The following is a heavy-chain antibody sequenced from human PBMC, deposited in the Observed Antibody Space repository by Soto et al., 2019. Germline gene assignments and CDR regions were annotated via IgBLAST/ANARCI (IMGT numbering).Heavy chain of an antibody. CDR1: GGSISSSSYY. D-gene: IGHD3-3*01. Sequence: SETLSLTCPVSGGSISSSSYYWGWIRQPPGKGLEWIGSIYYSGSTYYNPSLKSRVTISVDTSKNQFSLKLSSVTAADTAVYYCARGDFWSGYYTYYYYGMDVWGQGTTVTVSS. V-gene: IGHV4-39*01. J-gene: IGHJ6*02. CDR3: ARGDFWSGYYTYYYYGMDV. CDR2: IYYSGST.